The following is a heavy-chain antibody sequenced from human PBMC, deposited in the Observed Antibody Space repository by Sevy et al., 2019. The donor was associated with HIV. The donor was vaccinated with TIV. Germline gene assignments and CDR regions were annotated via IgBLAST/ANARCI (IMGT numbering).Heavy chain of an antibody. CDR3: AGDITALRGWFDP. CDR2: ISSSGSTI. Sequence: GGSLRLSCAASGFTFSDYYMSWIHQAPGKGLEWVSYISSSGSTIYYADSVKGRFTISRDNAKNSLYLQMNSLRAEDMAVYYCAGDITALRGWFDPWGQGTLVTVSS. J-gene: IGHJ5*02. CDR1: GFTFSDYY. D-gene: IGHD3-3*01. V-gene: IGHV3-11*01.